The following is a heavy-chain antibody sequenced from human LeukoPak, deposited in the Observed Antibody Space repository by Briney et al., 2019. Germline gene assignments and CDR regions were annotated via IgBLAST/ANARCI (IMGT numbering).Heavy chain of an antibody. D-gene: IGHD7-27*01. V-gene: IGHV4-38-2*02. CDR2: IYRSGST. Sequence: SETLSLTCTVSGYSISSGYYWAWIRQPPEKGLEWIGEIYRSGSTNYNPSLKSRVTISIDKSNNQFSLKLSSVTAADTAMYYCASLPGGDNWFDPWGQGTLVTVSS. J-gene: IGHJ5*02. CDR1: GYSISSGYY. CDR3: ASLPGGDNWFDP.